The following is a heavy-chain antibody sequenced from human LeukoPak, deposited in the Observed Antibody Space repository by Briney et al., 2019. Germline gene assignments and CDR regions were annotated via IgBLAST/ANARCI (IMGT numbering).Heavy chain of an antibody. V-gene: IGHV4-61*10. Sequence: SQTLSLTCTVSGGSISSGSYYWSWIRQPAGKGLEWIGYIYYSGSTNYNPSLKSRVTISVDTSKNQFSLKLSSVTAADTAVCYCARGFEEEFDYWGQGTLVTVSS. J-gene: IGHJ4*02. CDR2: IYYSGST. CDR3: ARGFEEEFDY. CDR1: GGSISSGSYY.